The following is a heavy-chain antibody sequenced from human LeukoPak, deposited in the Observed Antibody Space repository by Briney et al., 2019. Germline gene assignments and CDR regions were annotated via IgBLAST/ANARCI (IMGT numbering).Heavy chain of an antibody. J-gene: IGHJ4*02. CDR2: ISAYNGNT. CDR3: ARVLDSSSWYAAYFDY. CDR1: GGTFSSYA. Sequence: ASVKVSCKASGGTFSSYAISWVRQAPGQGLEWMGWISAYNGNTNYAQKLQGRVTMTTDTSTSTAYMELRSLRSDDTAVYYCARVLDSSSWYAAYFDYWGQGTLVTVSS. V-gene: IGHV1-18*01. D-gene: IGHD6-13*01.